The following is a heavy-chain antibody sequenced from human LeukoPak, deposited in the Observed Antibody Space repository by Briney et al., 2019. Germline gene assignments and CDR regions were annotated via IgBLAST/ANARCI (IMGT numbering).Heavy chain of an antibody. CDR1: GFTFSSYA. CDR3: ARDNWTDY. D-gene: IGHD3/OR15-3a*01. CDR2: ISYDGSNK. J-gene: IGHJ4*02. Sequence: GSLRLSCAASGFTFSSYAMHWVRQAPGKGLEWVAVISYDGSNKYYADSVKGRFTISRDNSKNTLYLQMNSLRAEDAAVYYCARDNWTDYWGQGTLVTVSS. V-gene: IGHV3-30-3*01.